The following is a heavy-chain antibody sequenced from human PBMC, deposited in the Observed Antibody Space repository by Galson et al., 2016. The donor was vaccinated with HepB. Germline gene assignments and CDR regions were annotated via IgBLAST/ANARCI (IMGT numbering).Heavy chain of an antibody. J-gene: IGHJ6*02. CDR1: GFSLSNARMG. V-gene: IGHV2-26*01. D-gene: IGHD2-8*01. CDR2: IFSNDEK. CDR3: ARIQRSQHCTNGVCYTSFNYYAMDV. Sequence: PALVKPTQTLTLTCTVSGFSLSNARMGVSWIRQPPGKALEWLAHIFSNDEKSYSTSLKSRLTISKDTSRSQVVLTMTNMDPVDTATYYCARIQRSQHCTNGVCYTSFNYYAMDVWGQGTTVTVS.